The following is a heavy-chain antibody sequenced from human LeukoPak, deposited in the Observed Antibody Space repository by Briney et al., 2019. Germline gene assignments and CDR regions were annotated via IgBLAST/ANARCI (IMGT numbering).Heavy chain of an antibody. D-gene: IGHD3-22*01. Sequence: GASVKVSCKASGYTFTSYGISWVRQAPGQGLEWMGWISAYNGNTNYAQKFQGRVTMTRDTSISTAYMELSRLRSDDTAVYYCARVGMYYYDSSGYLTFDYWGQGTLVTVSS. J-gene: IGHJ4*02. CDR1: GYTFTSYG. V-gene: IGHV1-18*01. CDR2: ISAYNGNT. CDR3: ARVGMYYYDSSGYLTFDY.